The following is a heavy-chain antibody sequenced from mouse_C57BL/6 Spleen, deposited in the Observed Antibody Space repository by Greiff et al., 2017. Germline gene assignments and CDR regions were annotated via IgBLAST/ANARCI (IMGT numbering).Heavy chain of an antibody. V-gene: IGHV5-9-1*02. CDR1: GFTFSSYA. CDR3: TRDDDGYYYYFAMDY. D-gene: IGHD2-3*01. J-gene: IGHJ4*01. CDR2: ISSGGDYI. Sequence: EVQLVESGEGLVKPGGSLKLSCAASGFTFSSYAMSWVRQTPEKRLEWVAYISSGGDYIYYADTVKGRFTISRDNARNTLYLQMSSLKSEDTDIYYCTRDDDGYYYYFAMDYWGQGTSVTVSS.